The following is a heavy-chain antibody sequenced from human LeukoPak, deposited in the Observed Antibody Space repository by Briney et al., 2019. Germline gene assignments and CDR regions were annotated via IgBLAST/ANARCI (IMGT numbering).Heavy chain of an antibody. J-gene: IGHJ4*02. D-gene: IGHD1-26*01. V-gene: IGHV1-2*02. CDR2: INPNSGGT. CDR1: GYTFNGYY. Sequence: APVKVSCKASGYTFNGYYMHWVRQAPGQGLEWMGWINPNSGGTNYVENFQGRVTMTRDTSISTAFLELSRLRSEDTAVYYCAREIGSGSWDYWGQGTLVTVSS. CDR3: AREIGSGSWDY.